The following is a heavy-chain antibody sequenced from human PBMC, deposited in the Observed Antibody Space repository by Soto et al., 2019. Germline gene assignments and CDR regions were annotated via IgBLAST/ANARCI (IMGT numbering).Heavy chain of an antibody. CDR2: IYYSGST. Sequence: SETLSLTCTVSGGSISSYYWSWIRQPPGKGLEWIGYIYYSGSTNYNPSLKSRVTISVDTSKNQFSLKLSSVTAADTAVYYCARHDKDPRDFWSGYYSGWFDPWGQGTLVTVSS. J-gene: IGHJ5*02. CDR3: ARHDKDPRDFWSGYYSGWFDP. D-gene: IGHD3-3*01. V-gene: IGHV4-59*08. CDR1: GGSISSYY.